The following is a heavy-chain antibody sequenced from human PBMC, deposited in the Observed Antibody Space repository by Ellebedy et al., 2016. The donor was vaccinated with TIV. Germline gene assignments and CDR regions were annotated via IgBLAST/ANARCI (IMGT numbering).Heavy chain of an antibody. J-gene: IGHJ6*02. CDR3: ASRVVVVPAAIGAVEYYYYGMDV. CDR2: IIPIFGTA. V-gene: IGHV1-69*06. Sequence: SVKVSXKASGGTFSSYAISWVRQAPGQGLEWMGGIIPIFGTANYAQKFQGRVTITADKSTSTAYMELSSLRSEDTAVYYCASRVVVVPAAIGAVEYYYYGMDVWGQGTTVTVSS. D-gene: IGHD2-2*01. CDR1: GGTFSSYA.